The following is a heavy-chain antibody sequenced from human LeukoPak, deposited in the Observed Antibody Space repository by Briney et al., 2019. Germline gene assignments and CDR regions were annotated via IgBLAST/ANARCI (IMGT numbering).Heavy chain of an antibody. J-gene: IGHJ4*02. Sequence: GGSLRLSCAASGFVVSSNYLAWVRQAPGEGLEWVSFMYSDNNIYYADSVKGRFTISRDNAENSLYLQMNSLRADDTAVYYCARDKIVGPTTLDYWGQGTLVTVSS. D-gene: IGHD1-26*01. CDR2: MYSDNNI. CDR1: GFVVSSNY. V-gene: IGHV3-53*01. CDR3: ARDKIVGPTTLDY.